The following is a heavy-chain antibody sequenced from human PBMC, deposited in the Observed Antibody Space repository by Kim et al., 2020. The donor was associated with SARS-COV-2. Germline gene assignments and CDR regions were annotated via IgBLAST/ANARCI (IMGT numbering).Heavy chain of an antibody. J-gene: IGHJ6*02. Sequence: SETLSLTCTVSGGSISSFFCNWIRQPPGKGLEWIGFIYNSGSTNYNPSLKSRVTISVDTSKNQFSLKLSSVTAADTAVYYCARLKAPYGMDVWGQGTTVT. CDR1: GGSISSFF. CDR3: ARLKAPYGMDV. V-gene: IGHV4-59*08. CDR2: IYNSGST.